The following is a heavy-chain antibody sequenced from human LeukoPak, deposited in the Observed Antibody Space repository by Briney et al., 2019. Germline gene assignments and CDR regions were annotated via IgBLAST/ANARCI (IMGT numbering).Heavy chain of an antibody. J-gene: IGHJ4*02. V-gene: IGHV3-30*18. CDR1: GFTFSSYG. D-gene: IGHD1-26*01. CDR3: AKGVLVGATHFDY. Sequence: PGGSLRLSCAASGFTFSSYGMHWVRQAPGKGLEWVAVISYDGSNKYYADSVKGRFTISRDNSKNTLYLQMNSLRAEDTAVYYCAKGVLVGATHFDYWGQGTLVTVSS. CDR2: ISYDGSNK.